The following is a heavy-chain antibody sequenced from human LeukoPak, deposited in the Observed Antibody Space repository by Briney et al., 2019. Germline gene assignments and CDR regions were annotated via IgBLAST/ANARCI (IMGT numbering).Heavy chain of an antibody. Sequence: ASVKVSCKASGGTFSSYAISWVRQAPGQGFEWMGGIIPIFGTANYAQKFQGRVTITADESTSTAYMELSSLRSEDTAVYYCARVRDGYSHFDYWGQGTLVTVSS. J-gene: IGHJ4*02. V-gene: IGHV1-69*13. CDR1: GGTFSSYA. CDR2: IIPIFGTA. CDR3: ARVRDGYSHFDY. D-gene: IGHD5-24*01.